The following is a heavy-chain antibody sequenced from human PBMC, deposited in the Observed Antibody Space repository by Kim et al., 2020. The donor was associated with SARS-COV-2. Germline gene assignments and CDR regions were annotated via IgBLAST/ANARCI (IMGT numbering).Heavy chain of an antibody. V-gene: IGHV3-9*01. CDR3: AKETIWFGELLGEVVNWFDP. D-gene: IGHD3-10*01. CDR1: GFTLGDYA. Sequence: GGSLRLSCAASGFTLGDYAMHWVRQAPGKGLEWVSGISWNSGSIGYADSVKGRFTISRDNAKNSLYLQMNSLRAEDTALYYCAKETIWFGELLGEVVNWFDPWGQGTLVTVSS. CDR2: ISWNSGSI. J-gene: IGHJ5*02.